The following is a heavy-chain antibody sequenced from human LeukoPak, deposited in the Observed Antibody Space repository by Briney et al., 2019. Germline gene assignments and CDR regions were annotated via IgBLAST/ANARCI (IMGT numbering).Heavy chain of an antibody. CDR3: AKVDYYGSGRYNWFDP. CDR1: GFTFSTYA. CDR2: ISGSGGST. V-gene: IGHV3-23*01. J-gene: IGHJ5*02. D-gene: IGHD3-10*01. Sequence: GGSLRLSCAASGFTFSTYAMSCVRQAPGKGLEWVSAISGSGGSTYYADPVKGRFTISRDNSKNTLYLQMNSLRDDDTAVYYCAKVDYYGSGRYNWFDPWGQGTLVTVSS.